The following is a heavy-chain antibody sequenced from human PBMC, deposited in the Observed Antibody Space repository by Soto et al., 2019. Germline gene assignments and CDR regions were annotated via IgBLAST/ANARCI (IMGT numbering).Heavy chain of an antibody. CDR3: ASSSSSRNLYYYYYGMDV. CDR1: GYRFTSYW. D-gene: IGHD6-13*01. Sequence: GESLKISCKGFGYRFTSYWIGWVRQMPGKGLEWKGIINPYDSDTRYSPSFQGQVTISADKSISTAYLQWSSLKASDTAMYYCASSSSSRNLYYYYYGMDVWGQGTTVTVSS. V-gene: IGHV5-51*01. CDR2: INPYDSDT. J-gene: IGHJ6*02.